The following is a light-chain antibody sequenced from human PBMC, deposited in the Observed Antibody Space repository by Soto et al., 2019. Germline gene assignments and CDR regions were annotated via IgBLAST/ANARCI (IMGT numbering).Light chain of an antibody. CDR2: GAS. CDR3: QQYNNWPPFT. J-gene: IGKJ3*01. Sequence: EIVMTQSPATVSVSPGERATLSCRASQSVSSNLAWYQQKPGQPPRLLIYGASTRATGIPARFSGSGSGTEFTLTISSLQSEDFAVYYCQQYNNWPPFTFGPGTKVDIK. V-gene: IGKV3-15*01. CDR1: QSVSSN.